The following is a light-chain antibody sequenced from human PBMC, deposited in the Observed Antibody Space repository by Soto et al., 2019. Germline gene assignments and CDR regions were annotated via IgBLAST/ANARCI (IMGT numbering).Light chain of an antibody. CDR2: DAS. V-gene: IGKV3-11*01. Sequence: EIVLTQSPATLSLSPGERATLSCRASQSVSRYLAWYQRKPGQAPRLLIYDASNRATGIPARFSGSGSGTDFTLTIGSLEPEDFAVYYCEQRSNWLFTFGPGTKVDIK. CDR1: QSVSRY. J-gene: IGKJ3*01. CDR3: EQRSNWLFT.